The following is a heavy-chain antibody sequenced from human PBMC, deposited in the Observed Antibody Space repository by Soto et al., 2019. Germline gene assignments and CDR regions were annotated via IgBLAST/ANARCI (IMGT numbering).Heavy chain of an antibody. Sequence: QVQLVQSGAEVKKPGASVKVSCKASGYTFTSYDINWVRQATGQGLEWMGWMKPNSGNTGYAQTLQGRVTITRNTSISTAYMALSSLRSEDTAVYYCARTLYGDNVDYWGQGTLVTVSS. CDR3: ARTLYGDNVDY. J-gene: IGHJ4*02. D-gene: IGHD4-17*01. CDR1: GYTFTSYD. V-gene: IGHV1-8*01. CDR2: MKPNSGNT.